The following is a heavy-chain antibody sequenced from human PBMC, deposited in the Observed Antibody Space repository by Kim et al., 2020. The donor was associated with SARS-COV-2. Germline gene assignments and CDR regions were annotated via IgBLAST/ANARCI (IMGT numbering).Heavy chain of an antibody. V-gene: IGHV3-11*01. CDR1: GFTFSDHY. D-gene: IGHD6-25*01. Sequence: GGSLRLSCAASGFTFSDHYMSWVRQGPGKGLEWLSDISQSGSTIYSADSLKGRFTISRDNGKNSLYLLLSSLRVEDTAVYYCARRQRLENYHYAIDFWGQGTRHPVSS. CDR3: ARRQRLENYHYAIDF. J-gene: IGHJ6*02. CDR2: ISQSGSTI.